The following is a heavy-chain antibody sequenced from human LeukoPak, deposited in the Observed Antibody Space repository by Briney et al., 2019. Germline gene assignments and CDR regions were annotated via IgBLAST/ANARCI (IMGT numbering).Heavy chain of an antibody. CDR1: GGSLSGYY. J-gene: IGHJ4*02. V-gene: IGHV4-34*01. Sequence: PSETLSLTCAVYGGSLSGYYWSWIRQPPGKGLEWIGEINHSGSTNYNPSLKSRVTISVDTSKNQFSLKLSSVTAADTAVYYCARRRYSSSAPAFFDYWGQGTLVTASS. D-gene: IGHD6-6*01. CDR2: INHSGST. CDR3: ARRRYSSSAPAFFDY.